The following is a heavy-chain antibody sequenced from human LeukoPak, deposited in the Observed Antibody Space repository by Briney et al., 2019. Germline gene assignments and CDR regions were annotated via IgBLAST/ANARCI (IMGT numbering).Heavy chain of an antibody. D-gene: IGHD6-19*01. J-gene: IGHJ4*02. CDR3: ARAVAGEFDY. Sequence: GRSLRLSCAASGFTFSSYGMHWVRQAPGKGLEWVSVIYSGGSTYYADSVKGRFTISRDNSKNTLYLQMNSLRAEDTAVYYCARAVAGEFDYWGQGTLVTVSS. V-gene: IGHV3-53*01. CDR1: GFTFSSYG. CDR2: IYSGGST.